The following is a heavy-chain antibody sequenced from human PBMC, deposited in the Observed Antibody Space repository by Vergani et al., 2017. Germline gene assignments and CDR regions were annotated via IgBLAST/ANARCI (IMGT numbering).Heavy chain of an antibody. CDR3: ATPQTVTTGGMEV. Sequence: EVQLVQSGAEVKKPGATMKISCKVSGYTFTEHYMHWVKQAPGKGLEWMGLVDTEDGETIYAEKSKGRVTIAADTTTDTAHLELSSLRSEDTAVYYCATPQTVTTGGMEVWGQGTTVIVSS. CDR2: VDTEDGET. CDR1: GYTFTEHY. D-gene: IGHD4-17*01. V-gene: IGHV1-69-2*01. J-gene: IGHJ6*02.